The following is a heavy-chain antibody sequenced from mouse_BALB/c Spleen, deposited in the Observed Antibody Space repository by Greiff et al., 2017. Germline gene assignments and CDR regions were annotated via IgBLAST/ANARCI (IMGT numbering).Heavy chain of an antibody. CDR1: GFTFSSYA. CDR3: ARAYYYLYYYAMDY. Sequence: EVHLVESGGGLVKPGGSLKLSCAASGFTFSSYAMSWVRQTPEKRLEWVASISSGGSTYYPDSVKGRFTISRDNARNILYLQMSSLRSEDTAMYYCARAYYYLYYYAMDYWGQGTSVTVSS. D-gene: IGHD1-1*01. CDR2: ISSGGST. V-gene: IGHV5-6-5*01. J-gene: IGHJ4*01.